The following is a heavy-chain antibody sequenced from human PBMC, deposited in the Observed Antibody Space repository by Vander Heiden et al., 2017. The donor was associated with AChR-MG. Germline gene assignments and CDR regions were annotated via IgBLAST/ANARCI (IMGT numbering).Heavy chain of an antibody. CDR2: MNPNSSNT. Sequence: QVQLVQSGAEVKKPGASVKVSCKASGYTFTSYDINWVRQATGQGLEWMGWMNPNSSNTGCGKKFQGRVAMTRNTSISTDYMGLGSLRSESTAVYYCARGLRYFDWLLSYNWFDPWGQGTLVTVSS. CDR1: GYTFTSYD. CDR3: ARGLRYFDWLLSYNWFDP. J-gene: IGHJ5*02. V-gene: IGHV1-8*01. D-gene: IGHD3-9*01.